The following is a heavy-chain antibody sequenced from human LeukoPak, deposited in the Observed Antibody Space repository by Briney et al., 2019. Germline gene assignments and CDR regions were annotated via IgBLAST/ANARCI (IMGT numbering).Heavy chain of an antibody. Sequence: GRSLRLSCAASGFTFDDYAMHWVRQAPGKGLEWVADIAYDGGDTYYADSVKGRFTISRDNSKNTLFLQMDSLRGEDTAVYYCANSRGRYYYYWGQGTLVTVSS. CDR1: GFTFDDYA. CDR2: IAYDGGDT. V-gene: IGHV3-30*18. CDR3: ANSRGRYYYY. D-gene: IGHD1-26*01. J-gene: IGHJ4*02.